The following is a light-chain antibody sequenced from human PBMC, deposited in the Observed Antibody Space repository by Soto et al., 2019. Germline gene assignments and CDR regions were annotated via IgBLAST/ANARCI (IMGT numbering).Light chain of an antibody. CDR1: SSNIGTTT. J-gene: IGLJ3*02. Sequence: QSVLTQPPSASGTPRQRITISCSGSSSNIGTTTVNWYQQLPGTAPRLLIYASNQRPSGVPDRFSGSKSGTSASLAISGLRSEDEADYYCAAWDDSLYGWVFGGGTKLTVL. CDR2: ASN. V-gene: IGLV1-44*01. CDR3: AAWDDSLYGWV.